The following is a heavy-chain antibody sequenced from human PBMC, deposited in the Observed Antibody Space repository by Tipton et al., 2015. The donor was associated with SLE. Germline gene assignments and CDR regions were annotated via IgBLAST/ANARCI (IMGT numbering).Heavy chain of an antibody. CDR1: GFIFSSYG. D-gene: IGHD5-24*01. CDR3: AREALRCFDK. V-gene: IGHV3-30*19. Sequence: SLRLSCAASGFIFSSYGIHWVRQAPGKGLEWVAHISYDGSNNNYADSVRGRFTISRDNSKSTLFLQMNSLRTEDTAVYYCAREALRCFDKWGQGTLVTVSS. CDR2: ISYDGSNN. J-gene: IGHJ4*02.